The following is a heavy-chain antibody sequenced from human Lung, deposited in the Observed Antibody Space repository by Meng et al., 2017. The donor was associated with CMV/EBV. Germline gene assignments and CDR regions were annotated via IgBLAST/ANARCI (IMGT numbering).Heavy chain of an antibody. D-gene: IGHD3-16*01. CDR1: GGTFSSYT. Sequence: SVKVSCXASGGTFSSYTVNWVRQAPGQGLEWMGRIIPMFGATNYTQKFQGRVTITTDESTSTAYMELSSLRSEDTAVYYCAREPEATYPEYDGYYFDYWGQGTLVTVSS. CDR3: AREPEATYPEYDGYYFDY. V-gene: IGHV1-69*05. J-gene: IGHJ4*02. CDR2: IIPMFGAT.